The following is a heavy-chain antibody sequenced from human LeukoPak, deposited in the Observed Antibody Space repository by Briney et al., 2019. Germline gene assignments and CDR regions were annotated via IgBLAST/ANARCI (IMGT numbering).Heavy chain of an antibody. CDR2: IYYSGST. Sequence: PSDTLSLTCTVSGGSISCYYGSWIRQPPRRGLEGTGYIYYSGSTNYHPSLKTRVTISVDTSKHPFSLKLSSVTAADTAVYYCARHSGIAVAGADFDYWGQGTLVTVSS. J-gene: IGHJ4*02. CDR1: GGSISCYY. V-gene: IGHV4-59*08. D-gene: IGHD6-19*01. CDR3: ARHSGIAVAGADFDY.